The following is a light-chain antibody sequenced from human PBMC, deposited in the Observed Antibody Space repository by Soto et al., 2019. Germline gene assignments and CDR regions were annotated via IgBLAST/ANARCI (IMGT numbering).Light chain of an antibody. CDR3: SSYTNSSTLLYV. CDR2: EVS. J-gene: IGLJ1*01. V-gene: IGLV2-14*01. Sequence: QSVLTQPASVSESPGQSITISCTGTSSDVGGYNSVSWYQQHPGKAPKLMIYEVSNRPSGVSNRFSGSKSGNTASLTISGLQAEDEADYYCSSYTNSSTLLYVFGTGTKLTVL. CDR1: SSDVGGYNS.